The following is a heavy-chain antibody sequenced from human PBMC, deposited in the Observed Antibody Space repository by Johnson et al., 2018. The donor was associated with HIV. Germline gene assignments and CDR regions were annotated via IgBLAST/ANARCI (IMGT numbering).Heavy chain of an antibody. CDR2: ISWNSGSI. V-gene: IGHV3-9*01. Sequence: GKGLEWVSGISWNSGSIGYADSVKGRFTISRDNAKNSLYLQMNSLRAEDTAVYYCARDREYSSSSDAFDIWGQGTMVTVSS. CDR3: ARDREYSSSSDAFDI. D-gene: IGHD6-6*01. J-gene: IGHJ3*02.